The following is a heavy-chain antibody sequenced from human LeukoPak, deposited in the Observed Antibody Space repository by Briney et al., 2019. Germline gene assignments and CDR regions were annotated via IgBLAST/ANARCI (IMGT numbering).Heavy chain of an antibody. CDR3: TRDIRSWYFDL. CDR2: IWYDGSNK. Sequence: GGSLRLSCAASGFTFSSYGMHWVRQAPGKGLEWVAVIWYDGSNKFYADSVKGRFTISRDNSKNTLYLQMNSLRAEDTAVYYCTRDIRSWYFDLWGRGTRVTVSS. J-gene: IGHJ2*01. D-gene: IGHD3-3*02. CDR1: GFTFSSYG. V-gene: IGHV3-33*01.